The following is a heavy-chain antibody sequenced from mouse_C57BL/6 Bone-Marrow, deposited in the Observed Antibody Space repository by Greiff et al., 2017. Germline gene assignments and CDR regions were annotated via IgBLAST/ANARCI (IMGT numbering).Heavy chain of an antibody. CDR3: ARMGYYGSRYYAMDY. CDR2: IYPRDGST. V-gene: IGHV1-85*01. J-gene: IGHJ4*01. D-gene: IGHD1-1*01. Sequence: VKLVESGPELVKPGASVKLSCKASGYTFKSYDLNWVKQRPGQGLEWIGWIYPRDGSTKYNEKFKGQATLTVDTSSSTAYMGLHSLTSEDSAVYFCARMGYYGSRYYAMDYWGQGTSVTVSS. CDR1: GYTFKSYD.